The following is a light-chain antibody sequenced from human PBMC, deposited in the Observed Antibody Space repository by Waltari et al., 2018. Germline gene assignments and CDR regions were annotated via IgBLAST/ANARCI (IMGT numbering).Light chain of an antibody. CDR1: QSVSRA. CDR3: QHYLRLPVT. CDR2: GSS. V-gene: IGKV3-20*01. J-gene: IGKJ1*01. Sequence: EIVLTQSPGTLSLSLGERATVSCRASQSVSRALAWDQQKPGQAPRLLIYGSSTRATGIPDRFSGSGSVTDFSLTISRLEPDDFAVYDCQHYLRLPVTFGQGTTVEI.